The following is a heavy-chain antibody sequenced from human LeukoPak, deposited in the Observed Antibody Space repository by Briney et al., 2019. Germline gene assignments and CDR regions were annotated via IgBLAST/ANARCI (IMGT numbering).Heavy chain of an antibody. D-gene: IGHD3-22*01. Sequence: SETLSLTCTVSGGSISSSSYYWGWIRQPPGKGLEWIGSIYYSGSTYYNPSLKSRVTISVDTSKNQFSLKLSSVTAADTAVYYCARGRVLYYYDSSGFDYWGQGTLVTVSS. CDR2: IYYSGST. V-gene: IGHV4-39*01. CDR1: GGSISSSSYY. J-gene: IGHJ4*02. CDR3: ARGRVLYYYDSSGFDY.